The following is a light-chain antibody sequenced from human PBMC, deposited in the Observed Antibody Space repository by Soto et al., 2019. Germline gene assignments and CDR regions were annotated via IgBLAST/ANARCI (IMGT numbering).Light chain of an antibody. CDR2: DVS. J-gene: IGLJ1*01. CDR1: SSDVGGYSY. Sequence: QSALTQPRSVSGSPGQSVTISCTGTSSDVGGYSYVSWYQQHPGKAPKVMIYDVSERPSGVPDRFSGSKSGNMASLTISGLQAEDEADYYCCSYAGSPRYVFGTGTKVTVL. V-gene: IGLV2-11*01. CDR3: CSYAGSPRYV.